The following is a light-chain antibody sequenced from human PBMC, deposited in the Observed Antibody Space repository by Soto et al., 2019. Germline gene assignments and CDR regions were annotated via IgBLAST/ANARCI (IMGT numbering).Light chain of an antibody. CDR3: QQFNTYPALT. Sequence: AIQLTQSPSSLSASVGDRATITCRASQGISSALAWYQQKPGKSPNLLIYDVSSLESGVPSRFSGSGSGTDFTLTISSLQPEDFATYYCQQFNTYPALTSGGGTKVDIK. J-gene: IGKJ4*01. CDR1: QGISSA. V-gene: IGKV1-13*02. CDR2: DVS.